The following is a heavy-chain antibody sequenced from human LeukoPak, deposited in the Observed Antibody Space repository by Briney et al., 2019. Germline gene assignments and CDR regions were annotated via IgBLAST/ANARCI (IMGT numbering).Heavy chain of an antibody. J-gene: IGHJ4*02. D-gene: IGHD2-15*01. V-gene: IGHV3-23*01. CDR2: IFGSGGSA. Sequence: GGSLRLSCAASGFTFGSYAMYWVRQAPGKGLEWVSGIFGSGGSAHYADSVKGRFTISRDNSKNTVYLQMDSLRAEDTATYYCAKMTTGYSSGRYPAWPIDYWGQGTLVTVSS. CDR3: AKMTTGYSSGRYPAWPIDY. CDR1: GFTFGSYA.